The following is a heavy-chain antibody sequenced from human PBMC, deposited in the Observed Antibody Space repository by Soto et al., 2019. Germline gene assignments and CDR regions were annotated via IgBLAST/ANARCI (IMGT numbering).Heavy chain of an antibody. Sequence: GGSLGLSGAASGFTFSSYAMHWDRQAPGKGLEWVAVISYDGSNKYYADSVKGRFTISRDNSKNTLYLQMNSLRAEDTAVYYCARYRVLRYLDWFSALDYWGQGTLVTVSS. D-gene: IGHD3-9*01. CDR2: ISYDGSNK. CDR3: ARYRVLRYLDWFSALDY. J-gene: IGHJ4*02. CDR1: GFTFSSYA. V-gene: IGHV3-30-3*01.